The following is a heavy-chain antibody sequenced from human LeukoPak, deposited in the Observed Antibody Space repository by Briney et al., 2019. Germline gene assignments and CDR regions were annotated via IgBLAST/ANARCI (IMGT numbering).Heavy chain of an antibody. CDR1: GYTFTSYG. J-gene: IGHJ4*02. D-gene: IGHD1-26*01. Sequence: ASVKVSCKASGYTFTSYGISWVRQAPGQGLEWMGWISAYNGNTNYAQKLQGRVTMTTDTSTSTAYMELRSLRSDDTAVYYCARVSLRGEARWELPDYWGQGTLVTVSS. CDR3: ARVSLRGEARWELPDY. CDR2: ISAYNGNT. V-gene: IGHV1-18*01.